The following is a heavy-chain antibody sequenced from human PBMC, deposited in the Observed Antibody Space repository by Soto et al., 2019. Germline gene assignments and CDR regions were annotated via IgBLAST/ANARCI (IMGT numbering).Heavy chain of an antibody. CDR3: ARGSNDIDY. Sequence: ASVKVSCKASGNYALHWGRQAPGQGREWMGWINPNSGGTNYAQKFQGWVTMTRDTSISTAYMELSRLRSDDTAVYYCARGSNDIDYWGQGTQVTVSS. D-gene: IGHD1-1*01. CDR2: INPNSGGT. J-gene: IGHJ4*02. CDR1: GNYA. V-gene: IGHV1-2*04.